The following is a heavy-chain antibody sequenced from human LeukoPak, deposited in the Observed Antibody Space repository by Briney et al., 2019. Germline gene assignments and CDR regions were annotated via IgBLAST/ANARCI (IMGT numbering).Heavy chain of an antibody. V-gene: IGHV3-49*04. J-gene: IGHJ4*02. CDR3: NRQHRSGVSHSNV. Sequence: PGRSLRLSCAASGFTLGDFGVNWVRQAPGKGLKWVGFIRSKAHGWTTEHAASVKGRFIISIDDSENSVYLQMNSLKTEDTAVYYCNRQHRSGVSHSNVWGQGTLVTVSS. CDR2: IRSKAHGWTT. CDR1: GFTLGDFG. D-gene: IGHD2-15*01.